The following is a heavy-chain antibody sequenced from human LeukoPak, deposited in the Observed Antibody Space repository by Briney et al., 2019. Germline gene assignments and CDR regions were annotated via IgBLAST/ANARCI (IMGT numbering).Heavy chain of an antibody. Sequence: SETLSLTCTVSGCTVSSDSYYWIWIRQPPGKALECVRYIYYYGSTNYNPSLESRVSISVDASKNQFSLKLSSVTAADTAVYYCASWSSTRYYYYGMDVWGKGTTVSVSS. D-gene: IGHD2-2*01. V-gene: IGHV4-61*01. CDR3: ASWSSTRYYYYGMDV. J-gene: IGHJ6*04. CDR2: IYYYGST. CDR1: GCTVSSDSYY.